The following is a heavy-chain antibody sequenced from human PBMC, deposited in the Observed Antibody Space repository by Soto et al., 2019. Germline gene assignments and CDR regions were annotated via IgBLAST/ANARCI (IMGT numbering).Heavy chain of an antibody. CDR2: INPNSGGT. Sequence: ASVKVSCKASGYTFTGYYMHWVRQAPGQGLEWMGWINPNSGGTNYAQKFQGWVTMTRDTSISTAYMELSRLRSDDTAVYYCARDQGGERGWYIYYYGMDVWGQGTTVTVSS. D-gene: IGHD6-19*01. J-gene: IGHJ6*02. V-gene: IGHV1-2*04. CDR3: ARDQGGERGWYIYYYGMDV. CDR1: GYTFTGYY.